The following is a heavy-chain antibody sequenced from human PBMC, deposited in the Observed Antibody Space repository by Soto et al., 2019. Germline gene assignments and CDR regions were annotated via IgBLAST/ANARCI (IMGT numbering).Heavy chain of an antibody. J-gene: IGHJ4*02. CDR3: ARVGYYDSGSLSSFDY. CDR1: GVVFTNYT. CDR2: ITGEGFST. D-gene: IGHD3-22*01. Sequence: EVHLVESGGGLVQPGGSLRLSCAASGVVFTNYTMTWVRQAPGKGLEWVSSITGEGFSTYYTDSVKGRFTFSRDSSKNTLYLQMNSLRAEDTAVYYCARVGYYDSGSLSSFDYWGQGTLVTVSS. V-gene: IGHV3-23*04.